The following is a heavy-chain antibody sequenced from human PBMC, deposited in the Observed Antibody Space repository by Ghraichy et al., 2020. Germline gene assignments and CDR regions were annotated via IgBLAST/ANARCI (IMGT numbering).Heavy chain of an antibody. Sequence: GESLNISCAASGFTFSSYWMHWVRQAPGKGLVWVSRINSDGSSTSYADSVKGRFTISRDNAKNTLYLQMNSLRAEDTAIYYCARDDRAVAGHQFDYWGQGNLVTVSS. CDR3: ARDDRAVAGHQFDY. CDR1: GFTFSSYW. D-gene: IGHD6-19*01. CDR2: INSDGSST. J-gene: IGHJ4*02. V-gene: IGHV3-74*01.